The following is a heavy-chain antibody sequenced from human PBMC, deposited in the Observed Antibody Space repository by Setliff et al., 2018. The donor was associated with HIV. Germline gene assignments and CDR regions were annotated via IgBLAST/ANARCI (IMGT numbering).Heavy chain of an antibody. CDR2: INPSGGNTD. CDR3: ARSPYCTGGSCNSRRSIDS. J-gene: IGHJ4*02. D-gene: IGHD2-15*01. V-gene: IGHV1-46*02. Sequence: ASVKVSCKTSGHTFNSFYLHWVRQAPGQGLEWMAMINPSGGNTDHYAQRFQGRLSMTRDTSTGTVYLELSSLTSEDSAVYYCARSPYCTGGSCNSRRSIDSWGQEALVTVSS. CDR1: GHTFNSFY.